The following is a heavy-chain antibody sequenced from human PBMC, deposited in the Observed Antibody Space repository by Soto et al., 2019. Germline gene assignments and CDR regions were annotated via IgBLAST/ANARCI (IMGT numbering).Heavy chain of an antibody. D-gene: IGHD3-3*01. J-gene: IGHJ4*02. V-gene: IGHV2-5*02. Sequence: QITLNESGPTQVKPRQTLTLTCTFSGFSLTTSGVGVGWIRQSPGKAPEWLALIYWDDDKRYSQSLKSRLTITKDTSKNQVVLTMADLDPGDTATSYCAHRVLRTVFGLVTTTAIYFDFWGQGTPVAVSS. CDR3: AHRVLRTVFGLVTTTAIYFDF. CDR2: IYWDDDK. CDR1: GFSLTTSGVG.